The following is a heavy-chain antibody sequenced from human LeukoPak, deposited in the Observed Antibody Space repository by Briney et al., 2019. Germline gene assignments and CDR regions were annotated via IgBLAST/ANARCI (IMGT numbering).Heavy chain of an antibody. CDR1: GGSLSSYY. J-gene: IGHJ4*02. Sequence: PSETLSLTCTVSGGSLSSYYWNWIRQPPGKGLEWIGYIYYSGSTNYNPSLKSRVTISVDSSKNQFSLKLSSVTAADTAVYYCARVDSSGWYREYYFDYWGQGTLVTVSS. V-gene: IGHV4-59*01. D-gene: IGHD6-19*01. CDR2: IYYSGST. CDR3: ARVDSSGWYREYYFDY.